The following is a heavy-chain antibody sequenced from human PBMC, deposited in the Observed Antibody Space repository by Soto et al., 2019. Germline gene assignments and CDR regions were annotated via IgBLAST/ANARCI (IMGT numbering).Heavy chain of an antibody. J-gene: IGHJ4*02. V-gene: IGHV1-18*04. CDR2: ISAHNGDT. CDR1: GYTFATYG. CDR3: ATEPIYYNDGSGYYPLGH. D-gene: IGHD3-22*01. Sequence: QVQLVQSGAEVKKPGASVKVSCKASGYTFATYGFSWVRQAPGQGLECVGWISAHNGDTHYSRKFQGRVTLTTDTSTNTAYMELRSVTSDDTAVYFCATEPIYYNDGSGYYPLGHWGQGTLVTVSS.